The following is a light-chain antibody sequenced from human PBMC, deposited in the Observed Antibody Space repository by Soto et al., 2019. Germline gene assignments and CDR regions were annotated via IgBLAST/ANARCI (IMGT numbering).Light chain of an antibody. CDR3: GTWDDTLSAV. J-gene: IGLJ2*01. CDR1: DSNIGNNY. Sequence: QSVLTQPPSVSAAPGQKVTISCSGSDSNIGNNYVSWYQQFPGTAPKLLIYDNDRRPSGIPDRFSGSKSGTSATLGITGLQTGDEADYYCGTWDDTLSAVFGGGTKLTVL. CDR2: DND. V-gene: IGLV1-51*01.